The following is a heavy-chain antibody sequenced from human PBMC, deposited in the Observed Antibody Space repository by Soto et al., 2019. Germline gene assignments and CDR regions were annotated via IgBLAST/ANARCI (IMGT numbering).Heavy chain of an antibody. V-gene: IGHV1-46*01. CDR2: INPSGGST. J-gene: IGHJ3*01. Sequence: QVQLVQSGAEVKKPGASVKVSCKASGYTFTSYYMHWVRQAPGQGLEWMGIINPSGGSTSYAQKFNGRVTMTRDTSTSTVYMELISLRSDDTAVYYCARSPRTRAVLKGWGQGTMVTVSS. CDR3: ARSPRTRAVLKG. D-gene: IGHD2-2*01. CDR1: GYTFTSYY.